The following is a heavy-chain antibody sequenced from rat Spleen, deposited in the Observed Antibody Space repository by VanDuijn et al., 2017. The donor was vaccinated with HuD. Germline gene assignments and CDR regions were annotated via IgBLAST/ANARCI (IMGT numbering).Heavy chain of an antibody. CDR3: ARYIGNNSGFAY. V-gene: IGHV3-1*01. D-gene: IGHD4-3*01. Sequence: EVQLQESGPGLVKPSQSLSLTCSVTGYSITSGYGWSWIRRFPGSKMEWLGYISYRDITSYNPSLKSRISITRDTSKNQFFLQLKSVTTEDTATYYCARYIGNNSGFAYWGQGTLVTVSS. J-gene: IGHJ3*01. CDR2: ISYRDIT. CDR1: GYSITSGY.